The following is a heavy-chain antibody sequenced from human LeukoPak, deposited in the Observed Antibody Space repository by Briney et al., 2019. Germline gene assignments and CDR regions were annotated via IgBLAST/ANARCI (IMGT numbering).Heavy chain of an antibody. J-gene: IGHJ4*02. CDR2: VYYSGTT. Sequence: SETLSLTCSVSGGSISLSYYYWGWIRQPPGKALEWIGSVYYSGTTSYNPSLKSRVTISVDTSKNQFSLKLSSVTAADTAVYYCARRKNKALNSSSWAFYYFDYWGQGTLVTVSS. V-gene: IGHV4-39*07. CDR3: ARRKNKALNSSSWAFYYFDY. CDR1: GGSISLSYYY. D-gene: IGHD6-13*01.